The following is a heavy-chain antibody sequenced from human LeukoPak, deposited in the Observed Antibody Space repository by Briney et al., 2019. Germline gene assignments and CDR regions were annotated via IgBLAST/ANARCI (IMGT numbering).Heavy chain of an antibody. J-gene: IGHJ4*02. CDR3: AKESKASWYYFDY. CDR2: ISASGGST. D-gene: IGHD6-13*01. Sequence: PGGSLRLSCAASGFTFSSSAMSWVRQVPGKGLEWVSGISASGGSTSYADSVRGRFTISRDNSKNTLYLQMNSLRAEDTAIYYCAKESKASWYYFDYWGQGTLVTVSS. V-gene: IGHV3-23*01. CDR1: GFTFSSSA.